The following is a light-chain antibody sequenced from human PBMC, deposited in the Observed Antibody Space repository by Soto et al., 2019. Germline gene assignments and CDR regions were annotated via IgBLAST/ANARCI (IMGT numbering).Light chain of an antibody. J-gene: IGKJ2*01. V-gene: IGKV3-15*01. CDR2: RAS. Sequence: EIVMTQSPATLSVSPGGSATLSCRASQHVSSNFAWYRQKPGQAPTLLIYRASTRATGIPARFSGSGSGTEFTLTLSSLQPEDFAVYYCQKYNTWPYTFGQGTKLEIK. CDR1: QHVSSN. CDR3: QKYNTWPYT.